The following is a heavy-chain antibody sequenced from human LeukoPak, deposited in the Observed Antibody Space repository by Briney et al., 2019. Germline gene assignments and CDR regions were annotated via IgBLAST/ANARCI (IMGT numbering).Heavy chain of an antibody. V-gene: IGHV4-59*12. Sequence: SETLSLTCTVSGGSIKSNYWSWIRQPPGKGLEWIGYGYYSGSTNYNPSLKSRVTMSVDTSKNVFSLKLASVTAADTAVYYCARGVGATNFDNWGQGTLVTVSS. CDR3: ARGVGATNFDN. CDR2: GYYSGST. CDR1: GGSIKSNY. D-gene: IGHD1-26*01. J-gene: IGHJ4*02.